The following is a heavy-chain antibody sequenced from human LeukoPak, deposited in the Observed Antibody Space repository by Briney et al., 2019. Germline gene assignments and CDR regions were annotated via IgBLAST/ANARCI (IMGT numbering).Heavy chain of an antibody. D-gene: IGHD1-1*01. CDR1: GFMFSSNW. CDR2: IKEDGTET. Sequence: GGSLRLSCAASGFMFSSNWMSWVRLAPGKGLEWVANIKEDGTETYYVDSVKGRFTISRDNAKNSVNLQMNSLRVEDTAVYYCARWRGRQSEFDYWGQGTLVTVSS. V-gene: IGHV3-7*01. J-gene: IGHJ4*02. CDR3: ARWRGRQSEFDY.